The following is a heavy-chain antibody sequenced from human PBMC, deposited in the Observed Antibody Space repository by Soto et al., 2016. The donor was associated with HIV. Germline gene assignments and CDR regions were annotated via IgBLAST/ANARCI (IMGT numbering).Heavy chain of an antibody. CDR2: IDHSGST. CDR1: GGSFSGYF. V-gene: IGHV4-34*01. D-gene: IGHD1-26*01. CDR3: ARHAGLSAGAQDYFDS. J-gene: IGHJ4*02. Sequence: QVHLQQWGTGLLKPSETLSLTCAVYGGSFSGYFWSWIRQPPGKGLEWIGEIDHSGSTSYNPSLKSRVMTSVDTSKKSSSPLKLTSVTDADTAVYYCARHAGLSAGAQDYFDSWGQGTLVTVS.